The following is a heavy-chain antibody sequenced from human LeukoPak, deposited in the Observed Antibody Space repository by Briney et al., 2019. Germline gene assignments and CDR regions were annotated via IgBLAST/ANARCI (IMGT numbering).Heavy chain of an antibody. Sequence: SETLSLTCTVSGGSVSSGSYYWSWIRQPPGKGLEWIGYIYYSGSTNYNPSVKSRVTISVDTSKNQFSLKLSSVTAADTAVYYCAGDGQPLDYGDVSWGQGTLVTVSS. CDR1: GGSVSSGSYY. D-gene: IGHD4-17*01. CDR3: AGDGQPLDYGDVS. J-gene: IGHJ5*02. V-gene: IGHV4-61*01. CDR2: IYYSGST.